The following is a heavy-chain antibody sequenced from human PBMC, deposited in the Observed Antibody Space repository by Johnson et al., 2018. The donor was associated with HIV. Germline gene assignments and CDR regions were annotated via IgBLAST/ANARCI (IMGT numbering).Heavy chain of an antibody. Sequence: EVQLVESGGGLVQPGGSLRLSCAASGFTFSSFWMTWVRQAPGKGLEWVSGINWNGGSTGYADSVKGRFTISRDNAKNSLYLQMNSLRAEDTALYYCAIGRGEFPRHAFDIWGQGTMVTVSS. V-gene: IGHV3-20*04. J-gene: IGHJ3*02. CDR2: INWNGGST. CDR1: GFTFSSFW. D-gene: IGHD3-10*01. CDR3: AIGRGEFPRHAFDI.